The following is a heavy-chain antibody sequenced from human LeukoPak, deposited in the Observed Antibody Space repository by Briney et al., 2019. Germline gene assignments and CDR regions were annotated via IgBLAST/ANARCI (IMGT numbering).Heavy chain of an antibody. J-gene: IGHJ5*02. CDR1: GGSISSYY. V-gene: IGHV4-59*01. CDR3: AREDDYSNYTWFDP. Sequence: SETLSLTCTVSGGSISSYYWSWIRQPPGKGLEWIGYIYYSGSTNYNPSLKSQVTISVDTSKNQFSLKLSSVTAADTSVYYCAREDDYSNYTWFDPWGQGTLVTVSS. D-gene: IGHD4-11*01. CDR2: IYYSGST.